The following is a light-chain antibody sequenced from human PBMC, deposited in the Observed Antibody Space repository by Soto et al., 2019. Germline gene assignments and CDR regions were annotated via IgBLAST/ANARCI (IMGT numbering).Light chain of an antibody. CDR2: GNS. CDR3: QSYDSSLSAVV. J-gene: IGLJ2*01. Sequence: QSVLTQPPSVSGAPGQRVTISCTGSSSNIGAGYDVHWYQPIPGTAPKLLIYGNSNRPSGVPDRFSGSKSGTSASLAITGLQAEDEAYYYCQSYDSSLSAVVFGGGTKLTV. V-gene: IGLV1-40*01. CDR1: SSNIGAGYD.